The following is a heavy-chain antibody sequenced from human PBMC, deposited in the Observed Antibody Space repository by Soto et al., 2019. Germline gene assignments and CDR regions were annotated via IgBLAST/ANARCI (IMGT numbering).Heavy chain of an antibody. CDR3: ARDGGNTVLRKRGAFDI. D-gene: IGHD4-17*01. CDR2: IYYSGST. Sequence: QVQLQESGPGLVKPSQTLSLTCTVSGGSISSGGYYWSWIRQHPGKGLEWIGYIYYSGSTYYNPSLKSRVTISVDTSKNQFSLKLSSVTAADTAVYYCARDGGNTVLRKRGAFDILGQGTMVTVSS. CDR1: GGSISSGGYY. V-gene: IGHV4-31*03. J-gene: IGHJ3*02.